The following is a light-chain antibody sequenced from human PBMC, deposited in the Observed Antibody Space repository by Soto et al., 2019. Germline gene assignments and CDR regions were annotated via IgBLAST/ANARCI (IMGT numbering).Light chain of an antibody. CDR3: SAWDASLNGYV. V-gene: IGLV1-44*01. CDR1: SSNIGSKT. Sequence: QSALTQPPSASGTPGQMVTISCSGSSSNIGSKTVNWYQQLPGTAPKLLIYSNYQRPSGVPDRFSGSESGTSASLAISGLQSEDEADYYCSAWDASLNGYVFGTGTKVTVL. J-gene: IGLJ1*01. CDR2: SNY.